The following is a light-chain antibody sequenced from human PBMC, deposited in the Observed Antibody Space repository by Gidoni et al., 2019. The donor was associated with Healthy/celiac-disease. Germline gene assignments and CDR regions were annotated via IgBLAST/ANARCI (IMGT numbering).Light chain of an antibody. J-gene: IGKJ1*01. CDR3: QQRSNWPRWT. CDR1: QSVSSY. Sequence: EIVLTPSPATLSLSPGERATLSCRASQSVSSYLAWYQQKPGQAPRLLIYDASNRATGIPARCSGSGSGTDFTLTISSLEPEDFAVYYCQQRSNWPRWTFGQXTKVEIK. V-gene: IGKV3-11*01. CDR2: DAS.